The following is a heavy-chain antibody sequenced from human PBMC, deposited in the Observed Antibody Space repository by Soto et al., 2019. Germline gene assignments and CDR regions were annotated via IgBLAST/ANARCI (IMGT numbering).Heavy chain of an antibody. Sequence: ASVKVSCKASRVAFSKFIVTWVRQAPGLGLEWVGGIIPIFGTANYAQKFQGRVTITADESTSTSYLEVNNLRSEDTAVYYCAKVRYSSPMGYYYGMDVWGQGTTVTVSS. V-gene: IGHV1-69*13. CDR3: AKVRYSSPMGYYYGMDV. CDR2: IIPIFGTA. J-gene: IGHJ6*02. CDR1: RVAFSKFI. D-gene: IGHD6-19*01.